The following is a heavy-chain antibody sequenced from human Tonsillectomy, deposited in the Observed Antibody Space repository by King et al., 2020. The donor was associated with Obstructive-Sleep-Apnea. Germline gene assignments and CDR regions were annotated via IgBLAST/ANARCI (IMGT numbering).Heavy chain of an antibody. CDR3: TTGITYCGGDCQVGDY. CDR1: GFFFSNAG. D-gene: IGHD2-21*02. CDR2: IKSKTEGGRT. V-gene: IGHV3-15*01. J-gene: IGHJ4*02. Sequence: VQLVESGGGLVKPGGSLRLSCAASGFFFSNAGRNWGRQAPGKGLGWVGRIKSKTEGGRTDYAAPVKGGFIISRDDSKNTQYLQMNSLKTEDTAVYYCTTGITYCGGDCQVGDYRGQGTPVTVSS.